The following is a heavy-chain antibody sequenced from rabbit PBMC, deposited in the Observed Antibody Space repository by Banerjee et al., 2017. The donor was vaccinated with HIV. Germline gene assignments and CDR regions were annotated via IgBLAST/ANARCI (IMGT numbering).Heavy chain of an antibody. V-gene: IGHV1S45*01. CDR3: ARDGDNGTYFNL. D-gene: IGHD2-1*01. Sequence: QEQLEESGGDLVKPGASLTLACTASGFSFSIYYWMCWVRQAPGKGLEWIACVYGGSTGSTYYANWAKGRFTISKTSSTTVTLQMTSLTAADTATYFCARDGDNGTYFNLWGPGTLVTVS. CDR1: GFSFSIYYW. J-gene: IGHJ4*01. CDR2: VYGGSTGST.